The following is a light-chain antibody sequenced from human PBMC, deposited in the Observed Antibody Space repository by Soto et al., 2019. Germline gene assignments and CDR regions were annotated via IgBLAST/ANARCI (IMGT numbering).Light chain of an antibody. V-gene: IGKV3-15*01. CDR3: QQYNNWPPWT. CDR2: DAS. Sequence: EIVMTQSPATLSVSPGERATLSCRASQSVNSNLAWYQQQPGQAPRLLIYDASNRATGIPPRFSGSGSGTEFTLTISSLQSEDFAVYYCQQYNNWPPWTFGQGTKVEIK. J-gene: IGKJ1*01. CDR1: QSVNSN.